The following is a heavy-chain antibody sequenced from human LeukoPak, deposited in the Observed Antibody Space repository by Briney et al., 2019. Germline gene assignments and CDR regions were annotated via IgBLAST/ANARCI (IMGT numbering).Heavy chain of an antibody. CDR1: GYTFTGYY. J-gene: IGHJ5*02. Sequence: APVKVSCKASGYTFTGYYMHWVRQAPGQGLEWMGWINPNSGGTNYAQKFQGRVTMTRDTSITTAYMELSRLRSDDTAVYYCARDRLRLGYETANWFDPWGQGTLVTVSS. D-gene: IGHD2-15*01. V-gene: IGHV1-2*02. CDR3: ARDRLRLGYETANWFDP. CDR2: INPNSGGT.